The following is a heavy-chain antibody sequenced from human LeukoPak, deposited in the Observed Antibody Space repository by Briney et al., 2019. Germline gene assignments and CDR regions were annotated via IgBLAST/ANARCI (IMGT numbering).Heavy chain of an antibody. D-gene: IGHD5-24*01. CDR1: GGSISSYY. J-gene: IGHJ4*02. Sequence: SETLSLTCTVSGGSISSYYWSWIRQPPGKGLEWIGYIYYSGSTNYNPSLKSRVTISVDTSKNQFSLKLSSVTAADTAVYYCARDLGDGYNRLFDYWGQGTLVTVSS. CDR3: ARDLGDGYNRLFDY. V-gene: IGHV4-59*01. CDR2: IYYSGST.